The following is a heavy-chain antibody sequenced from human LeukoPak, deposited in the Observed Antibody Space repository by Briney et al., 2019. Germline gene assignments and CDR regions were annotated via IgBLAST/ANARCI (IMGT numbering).Heavy chain of an antibody. V-gene: IGHV4-59*01. J-gene: IGHJ4*02. Sequence: PSETLSLTCTVSGGSISSYYWSWIRQPPGKGLEWIGYIYYSGSTNYNPSLKSRVTISVDTSKNQFSLKLSSVTAADTAVYYCARDSEEYSSSPFDYWGQGTLVTVSS. CDR1: GGSISSYY. CDR2: IYYSGST. D-gene: IGHD6-13*01. CDR3: ARDSEEYSSSPFDY.